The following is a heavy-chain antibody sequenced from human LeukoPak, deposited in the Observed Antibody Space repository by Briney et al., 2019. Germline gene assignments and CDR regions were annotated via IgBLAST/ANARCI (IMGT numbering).Heavy chain of an antibody. V-gene: IGHV4-34*01. D-gene: IGHD2-21*01. CDR3: ARGPDY. Sequence: SXXXSXXCAXXGXXFSGXYXXWIRQSPGKGLEWIGEISHSGSTHYNPSLKNRVTISVDTSKNQFSLKLSSVTAADTAVYYCARGPDYWGQGTLVTVSS. J-gene: IGHJ1*01. CDR2: ISHSGST. CDR1: GXXFSGXY.